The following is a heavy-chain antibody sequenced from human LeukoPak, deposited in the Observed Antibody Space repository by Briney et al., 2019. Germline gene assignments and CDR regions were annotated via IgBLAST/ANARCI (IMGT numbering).Heavy chain of an antibody. CDR3: ATYRQVLLPLES. J-gene: IGHJ4*02. V-gene: IGHV3-23*01. D-gene: IGHD2-8*02. Sequence: SGGSLRLSCAASGFTFSTFAMIWVRQPPGKGLEWVSSIFPSGGEIHYADSVRGRFTISRDNSESTLSLQMNSLRAEDTAIYYCATYRQVLLPLESWGQGTLVTVSS. CDR2: IFPSGGEI. CDR1: GFTFSTFA.